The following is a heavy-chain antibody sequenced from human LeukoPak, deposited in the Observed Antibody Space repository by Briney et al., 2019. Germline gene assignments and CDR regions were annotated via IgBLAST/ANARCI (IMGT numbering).Heavy chain of an antibody. CDR2: IYTGGST. J-gene: IGHJ4*02. Sequence: TGGSLRLSCAASGLTVSSNYMSWVRQAPGKGLEWVSVIYTGGSTYYADSMKGRFTISRDNSKNTLYLQMNSLRAEDTAVYYCARDHDYLDYWDQGTLVTVSS. CDR3: ARDHDYLDY. V-gene: IGHV3-53*01. CDR1: GLTVSSNY.